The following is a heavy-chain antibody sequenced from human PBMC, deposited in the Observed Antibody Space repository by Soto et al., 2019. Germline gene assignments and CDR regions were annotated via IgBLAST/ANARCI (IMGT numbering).Heavy chain of an antibody. CDR1: KSNS. V-gene: IGHV1-18*01. Sequence: KSNSSWSLRHYPKQGLEWMGWISAYNGNTNYAQKLQGRVTITTDTSTSTAYMELRSLRSDDTAVYYCARDTWRTHSSWNGFDLWGQGTLVTVYS. CDR2: ISAYNGNT. D-gene: IGHD6-13*01. J-gene: IGHJ5*02. CDR3: ARDTWRTHSSWNGFDL.